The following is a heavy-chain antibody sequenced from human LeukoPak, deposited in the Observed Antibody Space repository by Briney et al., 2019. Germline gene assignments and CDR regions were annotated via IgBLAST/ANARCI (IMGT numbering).Heavy chain of an antibody. CDR3: ARDGVGYCSSTSCFNWFDP. CDR1: GYTFTSYG. D-gene: IGHD2-2*01. CDR2: ISAYNGNT. J-gene: IGHJ5*02. V-gene: IGHV1-18*01. Sequence: ASVKDSCKASGYTFTSYGISWVRQAPGQGLEWMGWISAYNGNTNYAQKLQGRVTMTTDTSTSTAYMELRSLRSDDTAVYYCARDGVGYCSSTSCFNWFDPWGQGTLVTVSS.